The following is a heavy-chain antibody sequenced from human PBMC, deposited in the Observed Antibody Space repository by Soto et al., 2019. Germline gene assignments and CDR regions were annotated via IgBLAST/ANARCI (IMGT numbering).Heavy chain of an antibody. CDR2: IDTNGDT. CDR1: GDSLKRGFYH. D-gene: IGHD2-8*01. V-gene: IGHV4-31*11. J-gene: IGHJ5*02. Sequence: QVQLQESGSGLLKPSQTLSLACGVSGDSLKRGFYHWSGIRQTPGKGLQLIGYIDTNGDTHYDLSLRNRLNMSIVTAESRFSLTLTSVTAADTAVYYCARGTVYYCPNDKCGFFFDHWGQGALVTVSS. CDR3: ARGTVYYCPNDKCGFFFDH.